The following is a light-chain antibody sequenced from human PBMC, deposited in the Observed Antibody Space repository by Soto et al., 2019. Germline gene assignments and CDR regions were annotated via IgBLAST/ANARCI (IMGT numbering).Light chain of an antibody. V-gene: IGKV2D-29*01. CDR2: EVS. CDR1: QSLLQSNGKPF. Sequence: DIVLTQTPLSLSVTPGQPASMSCKSSQSLLQSNGKPFLYWYLQRQGQPPQLLLWEVSNRMSGVPDRFSGSGSGTDFTLHISRVEAEDVCVYYCMQSVEPSFGGGTKVEFK. CDR3: MQSVEPS. J-gene: IGKJ4*01.